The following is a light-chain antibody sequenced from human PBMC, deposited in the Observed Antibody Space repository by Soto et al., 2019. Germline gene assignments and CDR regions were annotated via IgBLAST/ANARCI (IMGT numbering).Light chain of an antibody. CDR1: QSVSRDY. Sequence: EIVLTQSPGTLSLSPGERATLSCRASQSVSRDYLAWYHQKPGQAPRLLIYGASSRATGIPDRFSGSGSGTGFTLTISRLEPEDFAVYYCQQYGGSITFGQGTRLEIK. V-gene: IGKV3-20*01. J-gene: IGKJ5*01. CDR2: GAS. CDR3: QQYGGSIT.